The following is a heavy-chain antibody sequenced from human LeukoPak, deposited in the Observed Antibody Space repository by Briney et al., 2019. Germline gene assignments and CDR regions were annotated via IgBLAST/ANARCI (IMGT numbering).Heavy chain of an antibody. V-gene: IGHV3-23*01. CDR2: ISGSGDST. CDR3: AKDSSRYSYYFDY. J-gene: IGHJ4*02. CDR1: GFTFSNFG. Sequence: GGSLRLSCAASGFTFSNFGMSWVRQAPGKGLEWVSGISGSGDSTYYADSVKGRFTISRDNSKNTLYLQMNSLRAEDTAVYYCAKDSSRYSYYFDYWGQGTLVTVSS. D-gene: IGHD6-6*01.